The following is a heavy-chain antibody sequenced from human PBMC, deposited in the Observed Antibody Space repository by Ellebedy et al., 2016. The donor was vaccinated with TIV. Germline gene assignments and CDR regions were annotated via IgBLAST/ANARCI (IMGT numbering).Heavy chain of an antibody. CDR2: IGTAGDT. CDR3: AKGQQWLELDY. Sequence: GGSLRLSXAASGFTFSRHDMHWVRQATGKGLEWVSAIGTAGDTYYADSVKGRFTISRDNSKNTLYLQMNSLRAEDTAVYYCAKGQQWLELDYWGQGTLLTVSS. D-gene: IGHD6-19*01. J-gene: IGHJ4*02. CDR1: GFTFSRHD. V-gene: IGHV3-13*01.